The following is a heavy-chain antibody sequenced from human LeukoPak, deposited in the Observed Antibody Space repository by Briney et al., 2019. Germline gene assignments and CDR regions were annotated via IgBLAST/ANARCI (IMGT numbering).Heavy chain of an antibody. D-gene: IGHD3-22*01. Sequence: PGRSLRLSCAASGFTFSSYSMNWVRQAPGKGLEWVSSISSSSSYIYYADSVKGRFTISRDNAKNSLYLQMNSLRAEDTAVHYCARRVSDYYDSSGYSDYWGQGTLVTVSS. J-gene: IGHJ4*02. CDR2: ISSSSSYI. CDR1: GFTFSSYS. CDR3: ARRVSDYYDSSGYSDY. V-gene: IGHV3-21*01.